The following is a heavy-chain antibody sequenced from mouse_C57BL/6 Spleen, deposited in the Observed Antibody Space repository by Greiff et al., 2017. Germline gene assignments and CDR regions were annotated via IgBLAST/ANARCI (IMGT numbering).Heavy chain of an antibody. D-gene: IGHD2-4*01. J-gene: IGHJ2*01. CDR3: ARYDYDDDFEY. V-gene: IGHV1-72*01. CDR1: GYTFTSYW. CDR2: IDPNSGGT. Sequence: VQLQQPGAELVKPGASVKLSCKASGYTFTSYWMPWVKPRPGRGLAWIGRIDPNSGGTTYNEKFKRKATLTVDKPSSTAYMQLSSLTAEDSAGYDCARYDYDDDFEYWGQGTTRTVAS.